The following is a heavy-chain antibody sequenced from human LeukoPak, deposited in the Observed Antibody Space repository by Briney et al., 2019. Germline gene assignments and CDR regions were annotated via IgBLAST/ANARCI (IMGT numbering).Heavy chain of an antibody. J-gene: IGHJ4*02. CDR3: ARLRAYYYDSCGYYNIDF. CDR2: ISYSGRT. Sequence: KPSETLSLTCTVSGGSTSSSSFYWGWIRQPPGKGLECIGRISYSGRTYYNPSLQSRVTISVDTSKNQFSLRLSSVTAADTAVYYCARLRAYYYDSCGYYNIDFWGQGTLVTVSS. D-gene: IGHD3-22*01. CDR1: GGSTSSSSFY. V-gene: IGHV4-39*01.